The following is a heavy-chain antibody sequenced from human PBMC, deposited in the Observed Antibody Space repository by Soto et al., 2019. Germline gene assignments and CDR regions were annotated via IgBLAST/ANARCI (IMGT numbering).Heavy chain of an antibody. D-gene: IGHD3-22*01. CDR1: GYTFTSYG. Sequence: QVQLVQSGAEVKKPGASVKVSCKASGYTFTSYGISWVRQAPGQGLEWMGWISAYNGNTNYAQKLQGRVTMTTDTSTSTAYMELRSLRSDDTAVYYCARVITYYYDSSGNYHWYFDLWGRGTLVTVSS. J-gene: IGHJ2*01. V-gene: IGHV1-18*01. CDR2: ISAYNGNT. CDR3: ARVITYYYDSSGNYHWYFDL.